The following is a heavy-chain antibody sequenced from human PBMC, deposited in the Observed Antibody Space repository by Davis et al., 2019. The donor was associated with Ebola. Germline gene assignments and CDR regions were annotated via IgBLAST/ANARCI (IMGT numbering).Heavy chain of an antibody. CDR1: GFTVSSTY. D-gene: IGHD1-26*01. Sequence: PGGSLRLSCAVSGFTVSSTYMNWVRQAPGKGLEWVSLIYSGGSTYYADSVKGRFVISRDTSKNTLFLQMVSLRAEDTALYYCASGLNFGSYYGPIQHWGQGTLVTVSS. J-gene: IGHJ4*02. CDR3: ASGLNFGSYYGPIQH. V-gene: IGHV3-66*01. CDR2: IYSGGST.